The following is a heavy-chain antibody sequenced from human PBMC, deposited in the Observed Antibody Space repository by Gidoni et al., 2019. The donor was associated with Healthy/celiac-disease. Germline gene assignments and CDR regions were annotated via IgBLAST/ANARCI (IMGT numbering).Heavy chain of an antibody. CDR3: VKLGVVVAAEAFDI. CDR1: GYTFTGYY. Sequence: QVQLVQSGAEVKKPGASVKVSCKASGYTFTGYYMHWVRQATGQGLEWMGRINPNSGGTNYAQKFQGRVTMTRDTSISTAYMELSRLRSDDTAVYYCVKLGVVVAAEAFDIWGQGTMVTVSS. J-gene: IGHJ3*02. CDR2: INPNSGGT. D-gene: IGHD2-15*01. V-gene: IGHV1-2*06.